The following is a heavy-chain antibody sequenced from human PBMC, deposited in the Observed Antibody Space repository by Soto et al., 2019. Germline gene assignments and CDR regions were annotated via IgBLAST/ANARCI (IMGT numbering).Heavy chain of an antibody. V-gene: IGHV1-18*01. J-gene: IGHJ6*02. CDR3: ARDGGWAVVVPAAILTGYYSYGMDV. Sequence: GASVKVSCKASGYTFTSYVISWVRQAPGQGLEWMGWMSAYNSNTNYAQKLQGRVTMTTDTSTSTAYMELRSLRSDDTAVYYCARDGGWAVVVPAAILTGYYSYGMDVWGQGTTVTVSS. D-gene: IGHD2-2*01. CDR2: MSAYNSNT. CDR1: GYTFTSYV.